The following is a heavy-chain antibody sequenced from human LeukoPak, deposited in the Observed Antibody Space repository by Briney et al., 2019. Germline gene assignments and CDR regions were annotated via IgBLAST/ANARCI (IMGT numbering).Heavy chain of an antibody. CDR3: ARGGSMVRGVISRDY. V-gene: IGHV4-34*01. D-gene: IGHD3-10*01. CDR1: GGSFSGYY. CDR2: INHSGST. J-gene: IGHJ4*02. Sequence: SETLSLTCAVYGGSFSGYYWSWIRQPPGKGLEWIGEINHSGSTNYNPSLKSRVTISVDTSKNQFSLKLSSVTAADTAVYFCARGGSMVRGVISRDYWGQGTLVTVSS.